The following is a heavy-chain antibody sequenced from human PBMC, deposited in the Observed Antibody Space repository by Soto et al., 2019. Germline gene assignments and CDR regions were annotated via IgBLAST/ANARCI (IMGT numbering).Heavy chain of an antibody. CDR1: GFTFNTFA. D-gene: IGHD2-2*01. V-gene: IGHV3-23*01. CDR3: AKGAEMPTIPFDS. Sequence: GGSLRLSCEASGFTFNTFAMSWVRQAPGRGLEWVSRINKSGGSRYYSDSVRGRFTVSRDNSKNTLFLQIKSLRDEDTAIYYCAKGAEMPTIPFDSWGQGALVTVSS. J-gene: IGHJ4*02. CDR2: INKSGGSR.